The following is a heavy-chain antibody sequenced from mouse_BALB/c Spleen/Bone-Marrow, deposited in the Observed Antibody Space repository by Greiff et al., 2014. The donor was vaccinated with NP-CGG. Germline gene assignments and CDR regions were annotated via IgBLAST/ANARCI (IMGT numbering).Heavy chain of an antibody. Sequence: EVKLEESGGGLVKPGGSLKLSCAASGFTFSSYAMSWVRQSPEKRLEWVAEISSGGSYTYYPDTVTGRLTISRDNAKNTLYLEMSSLRSEDTAMYYCARDGNWHFDVWGAGTTVTVSS. V-gene: IGHV5-9-4*01. J-gene: IGHJ1*01. CDR3: ARDGNWHFDV. D-gene: IGHD1-1*02. CDR1: GFTFSSYA. CDR2: ISSGGSYT.